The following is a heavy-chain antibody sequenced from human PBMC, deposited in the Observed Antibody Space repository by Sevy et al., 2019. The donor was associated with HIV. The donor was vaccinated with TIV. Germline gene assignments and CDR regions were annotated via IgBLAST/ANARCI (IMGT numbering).Heavy chain of an antibody. J-gene: IGHJ4*02. CDR2: SNSDSDTM. D-gene: IGHD3-22*01. CDR1: GFPFNYYA. Sequence: GGALRLACVASGFPFNYYAMNWVRQAPGKGLEWILYSNSDSDTMFYVDSVKGRFTSSRDNAKNSLYLQMHSLRVEDTAVYYCARERGTYYDTSGYPYLLEAGFDYWGQGTLVTVSS. CDR3: ARERGTYYDTSGYPYLLEAGFDY. V-gene: IGHV3-48*01.